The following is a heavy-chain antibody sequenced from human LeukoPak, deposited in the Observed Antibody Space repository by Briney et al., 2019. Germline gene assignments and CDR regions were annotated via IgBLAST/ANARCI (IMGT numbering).Heavy chain of an antibody. V-gene: IGHV3-11*01. CDR3: ARERSFYGANLAVDY. J-gene: IGHJ4*02. CDR1: GFTFSDYY. D-gene: IGHD4/OR15-4a*01. Sequence: PGGSLRLSCAASGFTFSDYYMSWIRQAPGKGLEWVSYISLSGSTIHYTDSVKGRFTISRDNARDSLFLQMSSLRAEDTAVYYCARERSFYGANLAVDYWGQGTLVTVSS. CDR2: ISLSGSTI.